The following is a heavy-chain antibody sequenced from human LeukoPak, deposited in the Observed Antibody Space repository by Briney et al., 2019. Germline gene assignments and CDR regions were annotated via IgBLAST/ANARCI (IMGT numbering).Heavy chain of an antibody. D-gene: IGHD3-10*01. J-gene: IGHJ5*02. CDR3: AKESGSQNNWFDP. Sequence: GGSLRLSCAASGFIVNSNYMSWVRQAPGKGLEWVSGISWNSGSIGYADSVKGRFTISRDNAKNSLYLQMNSLRAEDTALYYCAKESGSQNNWFDPWGQGTLVTVSS. V-gene: IGHV3-9*01. CDR2: ISWNSGSI. CDR1: GFIVNSNY.